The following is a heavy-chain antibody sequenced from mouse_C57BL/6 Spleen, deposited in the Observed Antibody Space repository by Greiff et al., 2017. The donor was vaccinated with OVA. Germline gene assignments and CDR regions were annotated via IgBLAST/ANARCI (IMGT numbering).Heavy chain of an antibody. Sequence: EVKLVESGGGLVKPGGSLTLSCAASGFTFSSYAMSWVRQTPEKRLEWVATISDGGSYTYYPDNVKGRFTLSRDNAKNNLYLQMSHLKSEDTAMYYCAREGYYGSSSYFDVWGTGTTVTVSS. D-gene: IGHD1-1*01. CDR3: AREGYYGSSSYFDV. V-gene: IGHV5-4*01. CDR1: GFTFSSYA. J-gene: IGHJ1*03. CDR2: ISDGGSYT.